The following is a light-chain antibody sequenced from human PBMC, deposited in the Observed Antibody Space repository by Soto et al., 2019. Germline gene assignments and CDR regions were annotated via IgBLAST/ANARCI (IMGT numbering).Light chain of an antibody. V-gene: IGKV4-1*01. CDR2: WAS. CDR1: QSVLYRSTNKNY. J-gene: IGKJ1*01. Sequence: DIVMNQSPDSLAVSLGERATINCKSSQSVLYRSTNKNYLAWYQQKPGQPPKMLIYWASTRESGVPDRFSGSGSGTDFTLTISSLQAEDVAVYYCQQYYSIPRTFGQGTKVEIK. CDR3: QQYYSIPRT.